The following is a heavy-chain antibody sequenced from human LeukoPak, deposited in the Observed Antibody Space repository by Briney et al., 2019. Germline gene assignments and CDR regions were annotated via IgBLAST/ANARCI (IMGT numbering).Heavy chain of an antibody. CDR3: ARADWESHDAFDI. V-gene: IGHV3-30*03. CDR2: ISHDGSNK. D-gene: IGHD1-26*01. J-gene: IGHJ3*02. Sequence: GGSLRLSCAASGFTFSSYGMHWVRQAPGKGLEWVAAISHDGSNKYYADSVKGRFTISRDNSKNTLYLQMNSLRAEDTAVYYCARADWESHDAFDIWGQGTMVTVSS. CDR1: GFTFSSYG.